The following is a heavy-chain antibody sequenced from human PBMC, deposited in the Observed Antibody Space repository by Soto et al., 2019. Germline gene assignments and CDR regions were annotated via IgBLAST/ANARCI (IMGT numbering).Heavy chain of an antibody. D-gene: IGHD3-22*01. V-gene: IGHV1-69*12. CDR3: ARDRAYYYDSSGYYARGFFDY. CDR1: VGTFSSYA. CDR2: IIPIFGTA. Sequence: QVQLVQSGAEVKKPGSSVKVSCKASVGTFSSYAISWVRQAPGQGLEWMGGIIPIFGTANYAQKFQGRVTITADESTSTAYMELSSLRSEDTAVYYCARDRAYYYDSSGYYARGFFDYWGQGTLVTVSS. J-gene: IGHJ4*02.